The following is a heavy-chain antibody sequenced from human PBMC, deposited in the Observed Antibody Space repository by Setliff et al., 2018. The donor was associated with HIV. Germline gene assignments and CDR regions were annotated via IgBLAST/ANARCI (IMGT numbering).Heavy chain of an antibody. D-gene: IGHD4-4*01. V-gene: IGHV1-3*01. J-gene: IGHJ4*02. CDR2: INVGKGDT. CDR3: ARAPYSSVMHYFDY. CDR1: GYTFTTYS. Sequence: ASVKVSCKASGYTFTTYSLHWVRQAPGQSLEWMGWINVGKGDTKSSQKFQGRFTITTDTSANTAYMELSSLTSDDTAVYYCARAPYSSVMHYFDYWGQGTLVTVSS.